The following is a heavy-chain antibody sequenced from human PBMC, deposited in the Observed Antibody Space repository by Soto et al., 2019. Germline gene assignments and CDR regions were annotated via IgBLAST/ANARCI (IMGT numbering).Heavy chain of an antibody. CDR2: INPNSGGT. CDR1: GYASTGYY. CDR3: ARQLAVAGTPYYYYGMDV. V-gene: IGHV1-2*02. J-gene: IGHJ6*02. Sequence: ASVKVSCKASGYASTGYYMHWVRQAPGQGLEWMGWINPNSGGTNYAQKFQGRVTMTRDTSISTAYMELSRLRSDDTAVYYCARQLAVAGTPYYYYGMDVWGQGTTVTVSS. D-gene: IGHD6-19*01.